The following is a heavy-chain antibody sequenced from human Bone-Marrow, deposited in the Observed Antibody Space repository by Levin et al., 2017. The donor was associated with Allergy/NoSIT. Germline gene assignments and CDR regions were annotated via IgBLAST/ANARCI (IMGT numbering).Heavy chain of an antibody. Sequence: AASVKVSCQASGYTFGGFYIHWVRQAPGQGLEWMGFINPNTGDTNYTQKFQGRVTMTRDTATKTAYMELSNLRSDDTAFYFCARDRWSAASCYNHSGQGTRVTVSS. CDR1: GYTFGGFY. CDR3: ARDRWSAASCYNH. CDR2: INPNTGDT. V-gene: IGHV1-2*02. J-gene: IGHJ5*02. D-gene: IGHD2-15*01.